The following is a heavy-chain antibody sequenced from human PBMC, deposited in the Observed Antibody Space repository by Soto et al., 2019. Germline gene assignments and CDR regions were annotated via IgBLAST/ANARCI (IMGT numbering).Heavy chain of an antibody. CDR2: IYFSGTT. Sequence: QVQLQESGPGLVKPSQTLSLTCTVSGDFVTSGSYYWSWLRQPPGKGLEWIGYIYFSGTTNYNPSLKSRVTISGDTSKNLFYLRLSSVTAADTAVYYCARVPTDFWSGYSSWFDPWGQGTLVTVSS. J-gene: IGHJ5*02. CDR1: GDFVTSGSYY. D-gene: IGHD3-3*01. V-gene: IGHV4-61*03. CDR3: ARVPTDFWSGYSSWFDP.